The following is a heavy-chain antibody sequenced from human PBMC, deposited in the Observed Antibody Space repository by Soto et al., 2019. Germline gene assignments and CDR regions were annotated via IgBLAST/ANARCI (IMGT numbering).Heavy chain of an antibody. CDR3: ARYNAASGTYYFDY. CDR2: IYHSGSA. CDR1: GGSVSSTYW. J-gene: IGHJ4*02. V-gene: IGHV4-4*02. D-gene: IGHD6-13*01. Sequence: QVELQESGPGLVKPSGTLSLTCAVSGGSVSSTYWWSWVRQPPGKGLEWIGEIYHSGSANYNPSLKSRVTISVDNSKNQFSLKLNSVTAADTAVYYCARYNAASGTYYFDYWGQGTLVTVSS.